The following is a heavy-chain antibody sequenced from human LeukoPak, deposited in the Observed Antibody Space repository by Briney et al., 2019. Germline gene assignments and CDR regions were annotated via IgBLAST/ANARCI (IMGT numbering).Heavy chain of an antibody. V-gene: IGHV1-18*01. D-gene: IGHD3-3*01. Sequence: ASVKVSCKASGYTFTSYGISWVRQAPGQGLEWMGWISAYNGNTNYAQKLQGRVTMTTDTSTSTVYMELRSLRSDDTAVYYCARVLSENFGVLNNWFDPWGQGTLVTVSS. CDR1: GYTFTSYG. CDR3: ARVLSENFGVLNNWFDP. CDR2: ISAYNGNT. J-gene: IGHJ5*02.